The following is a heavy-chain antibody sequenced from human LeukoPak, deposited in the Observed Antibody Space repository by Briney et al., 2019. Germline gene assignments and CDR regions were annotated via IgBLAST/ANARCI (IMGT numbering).Heavy chain of an antibody. D-gene: IGHD3-22*01. J-gene: IGHJ4*02. CDR3: ARQYYDNTGYYYFDY. CDR2: MYYSGST. CDR1: GGSITGSSYY. Sequence: SETLSLTCTVSGGSITGSSYYWGWIRQPPGKGLEWIGSMYYSGSTYYNPSLKSRLTISVDTSKNQFSLKLSAVTAADTAVYYCARQYYDNTGYYYFDYWGQGTLVTVSS. V-gene: IGHV4-39*01.